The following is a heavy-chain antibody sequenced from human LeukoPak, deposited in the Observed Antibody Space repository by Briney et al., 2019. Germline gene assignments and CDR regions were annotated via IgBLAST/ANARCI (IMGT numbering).Heavy chain of an antibody. CDR1: GLTLSSYG. CDR2: ISGSGGST. V-gene: IGHV3-23*01. J-gene: IGHJ4*02. CDR3: ANSPKSDY. Sequence: GGSLRLSCAASGLTLSSYGMSWFRQAPGKGLEWLSAISGSGGSTYYADSVQGRFTIPRDNSKNTLYLQMSSLRAEDTAVYYCANSPKSDYWGQGTLVTVSS.